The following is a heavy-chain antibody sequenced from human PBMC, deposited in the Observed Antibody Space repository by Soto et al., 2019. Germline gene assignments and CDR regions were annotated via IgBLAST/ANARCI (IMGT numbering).Heavy chain of an antibody. CDR3: ARGTYYDILTGYYMRLDY. CDR1: GFTFSSYG. J-gene: IGHJ4*02. V-gene: IGHV3-33*01. D-gene: IGHD3-9*01. Sequence: GGSLRLSCAASGFTFSSYGMHWVRQAPGKGLEWVAVIWYDGSNKYYADSVKGRFTISRDNSKNTLYLQMNSLSAEDTAVYYCARGTYYDILTGYYMRLDYWGQGTLVTVSS. CDR2: IWYDGSNK.